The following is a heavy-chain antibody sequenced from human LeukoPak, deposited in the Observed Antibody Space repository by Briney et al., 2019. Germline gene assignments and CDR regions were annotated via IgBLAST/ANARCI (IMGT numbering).Heavy chain of an antibody. J-gene: IGHJ4*02. CDR2: ISSTGKYI. V-gene: IGHV3-21*01. CDR3: ARRRDGGDGFDY. Sequence: GGSLRLSRAASGFTFSIYSINSVRQAAGKWLEWVSSISSTGKYIFYADSVRGRFTISRDNAMNSLYLQMNSLRAEDTAVYSCARRRDGGDGFDYWGQGTLVTVSS. CDR1: GFTFSIYS. D-gene: IGHD3-3*01.